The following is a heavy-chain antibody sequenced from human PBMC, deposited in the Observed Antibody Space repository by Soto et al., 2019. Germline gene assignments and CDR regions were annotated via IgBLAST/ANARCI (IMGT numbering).Heavy chain of an antibody. CDR3: ARAFVGNSIDY. D-gene: IGHD4-4*01. J-gene: IGHJ4*02. CDR1: GGSVSSGSYY. V-gene: IGHV4-61*01. CDR2: IYYSGST. Sequence: QVQLQESGPGLVKPSETLSLTCTVSGGSVSSGSYYWSWIRQPPGKGLEWIGYIYYSGSTNYNPSLKSRVTISVDTSKNQFSLKLSSVTASDAAVYDRARAFVGNSIDYWGQGTLVTVSS.